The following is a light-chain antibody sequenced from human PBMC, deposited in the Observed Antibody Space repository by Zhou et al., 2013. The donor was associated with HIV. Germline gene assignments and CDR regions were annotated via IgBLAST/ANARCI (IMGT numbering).Light chain of an antibody. V-gene: IGKV1-12*01. CDR2: AAS. J-gene: IGKJ2*01. CDR1: QGVSNW. Sequence: DIQMTQSPSSVSASIGDRVTITCRASQGVSNWLAWYQQKPGEAPKILIYAASNLQTGVPSRFSGSGSGTDFTLTISGLQPEDFATYYCQQTYSIPPYTFGQGTKLEIK. CDR3: QQTYSIPPYT.